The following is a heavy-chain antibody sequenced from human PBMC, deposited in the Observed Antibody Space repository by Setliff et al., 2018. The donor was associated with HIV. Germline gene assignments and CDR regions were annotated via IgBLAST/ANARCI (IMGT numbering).Heavy chain of an antibody. CDR1: GFTLGSYD. CDR3: ARARLRNYYTTWTS. Sequence: AGGSLRLSCAASGFTLGSYDMNWVRQAPGKGLEWVSYISGSGSIIYYADSVKGRFTISRDNAEYSLHLQMNSLRAEDTAVYYCARARLRNYYTTWTSGPKGPRSPSP. D-gene: IGHD5-12*01. J-gene: IGHJ6*03. CDR2: ISGSGSII. V-gene: IGHV3-48*03.